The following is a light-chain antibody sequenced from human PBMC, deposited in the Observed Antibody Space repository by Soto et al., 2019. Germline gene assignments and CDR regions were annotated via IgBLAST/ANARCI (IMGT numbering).Light chain of an antibody. J-gene: IGKJ4*01. CDR3: PQYWDSLLT. CDR1: QSVTSSY. Sequence: EIVLTQSPGTLSLSPGERATLSCRASQSVTSSYLAWYQRKPGKAPRLLIYGASNRATGIPDRFSGSGSGTDFRLTISRLEPEDLAVYYCPQYWDSLLTFGGGTSVEMK. V-gene: IGKV3-20*01. CDR2: GAS.